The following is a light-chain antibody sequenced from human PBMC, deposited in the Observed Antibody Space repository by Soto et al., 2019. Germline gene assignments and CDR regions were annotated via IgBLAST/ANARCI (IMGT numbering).Light chain of an antibody. Sequence: QSALTQPASVSGSPGQSITISCTGTSSDVGGYNYVSWYQQYPGKAPKLMIYEVSNRPSGVSNRFSGSKSGNTASLTISGLQTEDEADYYCSSYTSNSTWVFGGGTKLTVL. V-gene: IGLV2-14*01. CDR1: SSDVGGYNY. CDR2: EVS. CDR3: SSYTSNSTWV. J-gene: IGLJ3*02.